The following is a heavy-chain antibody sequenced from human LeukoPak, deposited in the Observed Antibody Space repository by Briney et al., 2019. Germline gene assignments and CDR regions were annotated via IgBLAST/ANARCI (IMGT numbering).Heavy chain of an antibody. CDR1: GGSISSYY. D-gene: IGHD5-12*01. J-gene: IGHJ4*02. CDR3: ARRGGYDYYPMYYFDY. Sequence: SETLSLTCTVSGGSISSYYWSWIRQPPGKGLEWIGYIYYSGSTNYNPSLKSRVTISVDTSKNQFSLKLSSVTAADTAVYYCARRGGYDYYPMYYFDYWGQGTLVTVSS. CDR2: IYYSGST. V-gene: IGHV4-59*08.